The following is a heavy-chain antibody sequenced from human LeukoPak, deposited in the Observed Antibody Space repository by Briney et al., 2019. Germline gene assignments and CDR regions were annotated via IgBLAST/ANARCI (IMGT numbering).Heavy chain of an antibody. Sequence: ASVKVSCKASGYTFTGYYIHWVRQAPGQGLEWMGIINPSGGSTSYAQKFQGRVTMTRDTSTSTVYMELSSLRSEDTAVYYCARDGLLWFGEFGSYYYYGMDVWGQGTTVTVSS. J-gene: IGHJ6*02. CDR3: ARDGLLWFGEFGSYYYYGMDV. CDR1: GYTFTGYY. D-gene: IGHD3-10*01. V-gene: IGHV1-46*01. CDR2: INPSGGST.